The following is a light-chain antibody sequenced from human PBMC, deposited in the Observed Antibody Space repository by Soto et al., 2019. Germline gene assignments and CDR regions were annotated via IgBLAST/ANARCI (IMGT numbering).Light chain of an antibody. CDR2: DNN. V-gene: IGLV1-40*01. CDR1: SSNIGPGYN. CDR3: QSYDSSLSVVV. J-gene: IGLJ2*01. Sequence: QSVLTQPPSVSGAPGQRVTISCTGTSSNIGPGYNVHWYQHLPGTAPKLLIYDNNNRPSGVPDRFSGSKSGTSASLAITGLQAEDEADYYCQSYDSSLSVVVFGGGTKLTDL.